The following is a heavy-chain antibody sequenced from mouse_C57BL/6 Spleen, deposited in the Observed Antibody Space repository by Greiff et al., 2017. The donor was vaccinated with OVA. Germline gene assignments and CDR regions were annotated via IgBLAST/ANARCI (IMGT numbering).Heavy chain of an antibody. D-gene: IGHD2-1*01. CDR2: IYPGSGST. CDR3: ARGIGFYGNYEDY. Sequence: QVQLQQPGAELVKPGASVKMSCKASGYTFTSYWITWVKQRPGQGLEWIGDIYPGSGSTNYNEKFKSKATLTVDTSSSTAYMQLRSLTSEDSAVYYCARGIGFYGNYEDYWGQGTTLTVSS. V-gene: IGHV1-55*01. CDR1: GYTFTSYW. J-gene: IGHJ2*01.